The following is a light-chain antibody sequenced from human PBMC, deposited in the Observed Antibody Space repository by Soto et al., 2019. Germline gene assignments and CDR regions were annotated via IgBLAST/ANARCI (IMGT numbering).Light chain of an antibody. CDR2: DAS. CDR3: VQYDEPPSRWT. Sequence: EIVLTQSPGTLSLSPGERGTVSCRASQIVNSKYLAWYQHRTGQAPRLLIYDASKRATGIPDMFSGSASGTHFILTINGLDPEDFAVYYCVQYDEPPSRWTFGQGTKV. CDR1: QIVNSKY. J-gene: IGKJ1*01. V-gene: IGKV3-20*01.